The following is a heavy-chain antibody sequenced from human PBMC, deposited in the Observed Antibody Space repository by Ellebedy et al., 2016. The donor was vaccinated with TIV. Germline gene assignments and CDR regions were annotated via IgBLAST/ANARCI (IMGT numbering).Heavy chain of an antibody. J-gene: IGHJ6*02. D-gene: IGHD1-14*01. CDR3: ARHSERPVNRYFYRGVDV. Sequence: SETLSLTCAVYGGSFSGYYWSWVRQPPGKGLEWIGDVNQSGRTSYHPSLKSRVTISVDTSKNHFSLKLSSVTAADTAVYYCARHSERPVNRYFYRGVDVWGQGTTVTVSS. CDR1: GGSFSGYY. V-gene: IGHV4-34*01. CDR2: VNQSGRT.